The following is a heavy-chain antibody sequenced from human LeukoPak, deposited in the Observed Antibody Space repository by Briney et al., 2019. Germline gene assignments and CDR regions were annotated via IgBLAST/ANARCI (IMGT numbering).Heavy chain of an antibody. CDR3: ATDLSSAGITMIVDAFDI. J-gene: IGHJ3*02. D-gene: IGHD3-22*01. CDR2: IWYDGSNK. Sequence: GGSLRLSCAASGFTFSSYGMHWVRQAPGKGLEWVAVIWYDGSNKYYADSVKGRFTISRDNSKNTLYLQMNSLRAEDTAVYYCATDLSSAGITMIVDAFDIWGQGTMVTVSS. CDR1: GFTFSSYG. V-gene: IGHV3-33*01.